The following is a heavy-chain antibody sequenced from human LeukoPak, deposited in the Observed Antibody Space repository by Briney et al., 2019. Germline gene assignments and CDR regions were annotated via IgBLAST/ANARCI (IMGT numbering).Heavy chain of an antibody. D-gene: IGHD2-21*01. J-gene: IGHJ4*02. Sequence: GGSLRLSCAASGFIFSTYEMHWVRQAPGKGLEWVSYISTSGSTIYYADSVKGRFTFSRDNARNSLFLQMNRLRAEDTAVYYCARDGPAYSFEYRGQGTLVTVSS. CDR3: ARDGPAYSFEY. V-gene: IGHV3-48*03. CDR2: ISTSGSTI. CDR1: GFIFSTYE.